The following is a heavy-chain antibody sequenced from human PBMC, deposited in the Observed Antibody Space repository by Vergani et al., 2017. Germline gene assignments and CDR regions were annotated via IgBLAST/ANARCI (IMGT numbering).Heavy chain of an antibody. V-gene: IGHV4-61*01. Sequence: QLQLQESGPGLVKPSETLSLTCTVSGGSISSSSYYWSWIRQPPGKGLEWIGYIYYSGSTNYNPSLKSRVTISVDTSKNQFSLKLSSVTAADTAVYYCARGGYYGMDVWGQGTTVTVSS. J-gene: IGHJ6*02. CDR2: IYYSGST. CDR1: GGSISSSSYY. CDR3: ARGGYYGMDV.